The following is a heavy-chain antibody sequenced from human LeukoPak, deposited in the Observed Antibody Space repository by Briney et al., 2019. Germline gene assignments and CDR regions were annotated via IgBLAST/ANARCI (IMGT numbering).Heavy chain of an antibody. CDR1: GGSFSGYY. J-gene: IGHJ6*03. CDR2: INHSGST. CDR3: ARGFWSGYYRYYMDV. V-gene: IGHV4-34*01. Sequence: SETLSLTCAVYGGSFSGYYWSWIRQPPGKGLEWIGEINHSGSTNYNPSLKSRVTISVDTSKKQFSLNLSSVIAADTAMYHCARGFWSGYYRYYMDVWGKGSTVTVSS. D-gene: IGHD3-3*01.